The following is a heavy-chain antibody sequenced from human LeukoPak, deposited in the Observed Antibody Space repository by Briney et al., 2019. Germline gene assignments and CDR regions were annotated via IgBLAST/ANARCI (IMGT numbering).Heavy chain of an antibody. J-gene: IGHJ4*02. CDR2: IHNSGAT. V-gene: IGHV4-59*08. CDR3: ARQRNDVGGFYIDY. CDR1: GGSIGSYY. D-gene: IGHD4-23*01. Sequence: KPSETLSLTCTVSGGSIGSYYWSWIRQSPGKGLDWIGYIHNSGATSYNPSLKSRVTISVDSSKNQFSVKLGSVTASDTAVYYCARQRNDVGGFYIDYWGQGTLVTISS.